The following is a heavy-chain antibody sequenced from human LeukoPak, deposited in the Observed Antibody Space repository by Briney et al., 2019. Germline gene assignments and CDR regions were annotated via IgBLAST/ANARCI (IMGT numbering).Heavy chain of an antibody. D-gene: IGHD5-18*01. J-gene: IGHJ6*03. V-gene: IGHV4-31*03. Sequence: SETLSLTCTVSGDSISSGGYYWSWIRQHPGKGLEWIGCIYYTGTTYYNTSLKSRVTISVDTSKNQFSLKLSSVTAADTAVYYCARGVEQLWFVDVPYYYYYMDVWGKGTTVTVSS. CDR1: GDSISSGGYY. CDR3: ARGVEQLWFVDVPYYYYYMDV. CDR2: IYYTGTT.